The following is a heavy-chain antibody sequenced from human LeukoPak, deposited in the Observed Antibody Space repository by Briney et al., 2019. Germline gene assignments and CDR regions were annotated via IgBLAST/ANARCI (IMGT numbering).Heavy chain of an antibody. CDR3: ARANKYCSSTSCSFDY. CDR2: IYYSGST. Sequence: SQTLSLTCTVSGGSISSGDYYWSWIRQPPGKGLEWIGYIYYSGSTYYNPSLKSRVTISVDTSKNQFSLKLSSVTAADTAVYYCARANKYCSSTSCSFDYWGQRTLVTVSS. J-gene: IGHJ4*02. D-gene: IGHD2-2*01. CDR1: GGSISSGDYY. V-gene: IGHV4-30-4*08.